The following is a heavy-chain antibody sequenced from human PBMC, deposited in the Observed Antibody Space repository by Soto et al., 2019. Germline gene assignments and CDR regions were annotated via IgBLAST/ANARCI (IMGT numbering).Heavy chain of an antibody. Sequence: RLSCAVSGFTFINYAISWVRQAPGKGLEWVSIISGGGDTSYYADSVKGRFTISRDNSRNTLYLQMNSLRAGDSAKYYCAKEGTSGLYYFDYWGPGTLVTVSS. CDR3: AKEGTSGLYYFDY. V-gene: IGHV3-23*01. CDR2: ISGGGDTS. J-gene: IGHJ4*02. CDR1: GFTFINYA. D-gene: IGHD6-19*01.